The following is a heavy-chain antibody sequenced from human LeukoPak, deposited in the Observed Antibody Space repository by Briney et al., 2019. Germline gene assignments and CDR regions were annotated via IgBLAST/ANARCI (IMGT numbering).Heavy chain of an antibody. Sequence: GGSLRLSCAASGFTFSSYAMHWVRQAPGKGLEWVAVISYDGSNKYYADSVKGRFTISRDNSKNTLYLQMNSLRAEDTAVYYCARSGEGLVVAMVYWGQGTLVTVTS. J-gene: IGHJ4*02. CDR1: GFTFSSYA. D-gene: IGHD5-12*01. V-gene: IGHV3-30-3*01. CDR2: ISYDGSNK. CDR3: ARSGEGLVVAMVY.